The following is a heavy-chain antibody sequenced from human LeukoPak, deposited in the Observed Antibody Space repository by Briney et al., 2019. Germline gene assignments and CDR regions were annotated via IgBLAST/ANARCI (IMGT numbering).Heavy chain of an antibody. V-gene: IGHV4-59*12. CDR2: IYYSGST. CDR3: VRTVIPGWFDP. D-gene: IGHD4-17*01. CDR1: GGSISSYY. Sequence: SETLSLTCTVSGGSISSYYWSWIRQPPGKGLEWIGNIYYSGSTYYNPSLKSRVTISVDTSKNQFSLKLSSVTAADTAVYYCVRTVIPGWFDPWGQGTLVTVSS. J-gene: IGHJ5*02.